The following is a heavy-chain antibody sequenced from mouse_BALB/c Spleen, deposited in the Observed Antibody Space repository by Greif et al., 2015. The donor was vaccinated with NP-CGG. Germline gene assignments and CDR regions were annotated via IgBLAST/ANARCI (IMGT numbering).Heavy chain of an antibody. CDR1: GFNIKDTY. CDR3: ASMDY. V-gene: IGHV14-3*02. Sequence: EVKLVESGAELVKPGASVKLSCTASGFNIKDTYMHWVKQRPEQGLEWIGRIDPANGNTKYDPKFQGKATITADTSSNTAYLQLSSLTSEDTAVYYCASMDYWGQGTSVTVSS. J-gene: IGHJ4*01. CDR2: IDPANGNT.